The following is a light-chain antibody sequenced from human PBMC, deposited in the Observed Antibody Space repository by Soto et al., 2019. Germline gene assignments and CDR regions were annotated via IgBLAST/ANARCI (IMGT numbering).Light chain of an antibody. V-gene: IGLV2-14*01. Sequence: QSVLTQPPSVSGSPGQSITISCTGTSSDVGDYNRVSWYQHHPGKAPKLMIFEVYNRPSGISDRFSGSKSGDTASLTISGLQAEDEADYYCISYIPSTTTHWVFGGGTKLTVL. CDR1: SSDVGDYNR. CDR3: ISYIPSTTTHWV. J-gene: IGLJ3*02. CDR2: EVY.